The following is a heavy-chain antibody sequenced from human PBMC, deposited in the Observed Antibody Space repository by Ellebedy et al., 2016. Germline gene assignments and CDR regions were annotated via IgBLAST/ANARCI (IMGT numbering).Heavy chain of an antibody. CDR3: ARVESGYCSSTSCYTSGLYYYYYYMDV. J-gene: IGHJ6*03. V-gene: IGHV4-59*01. CDR1: GGSISSYY. Sequence: SETLSLXXTVSGGSISSYYWNWIRQPPGKGLEWIGYIYYSGSTNYNPSLKSRVTISVDTSKNQFSLKLSSVTAADTAVYYCARVESGYCSSTSCYTSGLYYYYYYMDVWGKGTTVTVSS. CDR2: IYYSGST. D-gene: IGHD2-2*02.